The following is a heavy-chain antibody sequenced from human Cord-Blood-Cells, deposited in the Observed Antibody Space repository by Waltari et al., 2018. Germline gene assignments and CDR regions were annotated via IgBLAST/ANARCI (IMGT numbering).Heavy chain of an antibody. V-gene: IGHV1-18*01. CDR2: ISAYNGNT. CDR3: ARDQAYYYGSGSYYY. D-gene: IGHD3-10*01. Sequence: QVQLVQSGAEVKKPGASVKVSCKASGYTFTSYGISWARPAHGQGLEWMGWISAYNGNTNYAQKLQGRVTMTTDTSTSTAYMELRSLRSDDTAVYYCARDQAYYYGSGSYYYWGQGTLVTVSS. CDR1: GYTFTSYG. J-gene: IGHJ4*02.